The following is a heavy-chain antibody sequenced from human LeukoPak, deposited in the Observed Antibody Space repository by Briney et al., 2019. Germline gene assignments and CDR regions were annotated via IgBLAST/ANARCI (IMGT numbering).Heavy chain of an antibody. CDR2: ISSSSYI. V-gene: IGHV3-21*01. D-gene: IGHD3-10*01. J-gene: IGHJ4*02. Sequence: GGSLRLSCAASRFPFSSYTMNWVRQAPGKGLEWVSSISSSSYIYYADSVKGRFTISRDNAKNSLYLQMNSLRAEDTAVYYCARDSGSGRPYYFDSWGQGTLVTASS. CDR3: ARDSGSGRPYYFDS. CDR1: RFPFSSYT.